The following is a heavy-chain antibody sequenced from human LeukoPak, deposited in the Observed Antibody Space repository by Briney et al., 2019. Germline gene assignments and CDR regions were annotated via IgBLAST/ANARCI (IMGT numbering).Heavy chain of an antibody. Sequence: GGSLRLSCAASEFTFSNYAMNWVRQAPGKGLEWVSGISGGGGTTYYADSVKGRFTVSRDNSKNTLYLQMDSLRAEDTALYYCAKGSGINHYHWIDPWGQGTLVTVST. V-gene: IGHV3-23*01. J-gene: IGHJ5*02. CDR3: AKGSGINHYHWIDP. CDR1: EFTFSNYA. CDR2: ISGGGGTT. D-gene: IGHD1-14*01.